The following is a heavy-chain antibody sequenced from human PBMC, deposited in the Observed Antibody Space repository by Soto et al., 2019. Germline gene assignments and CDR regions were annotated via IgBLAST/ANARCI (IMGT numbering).Heavy chain of an antibody. Sequence: ESGGGLVKPGGSLRLSCAASGFTFSNAWMSWVRQAPGKGLEWVGRIKSKTDGGTTDYAAPVKGRFTISRDDSKNTLYLQMNSLKTEDTAVYYCTTDIVVVPAAADAFDIWGQGTMVTVSS. D-gene: IGHD2-2*01. CDR3: TTDIVVVPAAADAFDI. CDR1: GFTFSNAW. J-gene: IGHJ3*02. V-gene: IGHV3-15*01. CDR2: IKSKTDGGTT.